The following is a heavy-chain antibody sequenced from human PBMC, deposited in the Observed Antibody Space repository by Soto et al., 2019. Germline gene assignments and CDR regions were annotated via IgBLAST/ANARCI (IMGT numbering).Heavy chain of an antibody. Sequence: SETLSLTCTVSGGSISNYYWSWIRQPPGKGLEWIGYIYYSGTTNYNPSLKSRVTISVDTSRNQFSLELSSVTAADTAVYYCARDGDYQGFYYYYGMDVWGQGTTVTVSS. CDR1: GGSISNYY. V-gene: IGHV4-59*01. J-gene: IGHJ6*02. D-gene: IGHD4-17*01. CDR2: IYYSGTT. CDR3: ARDGDYQGFYYYYGMDV.